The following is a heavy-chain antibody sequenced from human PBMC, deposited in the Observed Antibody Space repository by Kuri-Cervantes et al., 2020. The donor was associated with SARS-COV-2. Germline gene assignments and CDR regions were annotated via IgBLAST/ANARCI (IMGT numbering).Heavy chain of an antibody. Sequence: GSLRLSCAVYGGSFSGYYWSWIRQPPGKGLEWIGEIHHSGSTNYNPSLKSRVTISVDTSKNQFSLKLSSVTAADTAVYYCARGIASVGFGEYYFDYWGQGTLVTVSS. CDR2: IHHSGST. D-gene: IGHD3-10*01. J-gene: IGHJ4*02. CDR1: GGSFSGYY. V-gene: IGHV4-34*01. CDR3: ARGIASVGFGEYYFDY.